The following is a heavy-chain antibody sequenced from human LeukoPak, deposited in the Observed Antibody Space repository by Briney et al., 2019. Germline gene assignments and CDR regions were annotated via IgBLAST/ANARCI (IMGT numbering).Heavy chain of an antibody. Sequence: PGGSLRLSCEGSGFTFEDYEMRWFRQAPGKAPEWILYISATGNTKYYADSVRGRFSISRDNAKSSLYLQMSTLRVEDTAVYYCARDRASGVDFDYWGQGPLVTVSS. CDR2: ISATGNTK. V-gene: IGHV3-11*01. J-gene: IGHJ4*02. CDR1: GFTFEDYE. CDR3: ARDRASGVDFDY. D-gene: IGHD3-16*01.